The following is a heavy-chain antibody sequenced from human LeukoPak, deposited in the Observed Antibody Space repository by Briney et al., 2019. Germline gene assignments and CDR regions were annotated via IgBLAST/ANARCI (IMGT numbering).Heavy chain of an antibody. V-gene: IGHV3-53*01. CDR2: IYSGGST. Sequence: PEGSLRLSCAASGFTFSSYSMNWVRQAPGKGLEWVSVIYSGGSTYYADSVKGRFTISRDNSKNTLYLQMNSLRAEDTAVYYCARDLSVDTGYYYYYMDVWGKGTTVTVSS. J-gene: IGHJ6*03. CDR1: GFTFSSYS. CDR3: ARDLSVDTGYYYYYMDV. D-gene: IGHD5-18*01.